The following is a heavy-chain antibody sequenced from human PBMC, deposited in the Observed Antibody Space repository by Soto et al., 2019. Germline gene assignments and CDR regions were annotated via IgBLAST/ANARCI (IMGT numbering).Heavy chain of an antibody. V-gene: IGHV4-34*01. CDR3: ARVYDFWRYGMDV. J-gene: IGHJ6*02. D-gene: IGHD3-3*01. CDR2: INHSGST. CDR1: GGSFSGYY. Sequence: SETLSRTCAVYGGSFSGYYWSWIRQPPGKGLEWIGEINHSGSTNYNPSLKSRVTISVDTSKNQFSLKLSSVTAADTAVYYCARVYDFWRYGMDVWGQGTTVTVSS.